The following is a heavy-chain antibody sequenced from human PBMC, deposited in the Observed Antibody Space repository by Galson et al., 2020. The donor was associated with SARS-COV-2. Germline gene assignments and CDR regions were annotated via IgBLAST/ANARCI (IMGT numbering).Heavy chain of an antibody. D-gene: IGHD2-15*01. CDR2: IIPIFGTA. CDR3: ARAGYCSGGSCLGYYYYYYMDV. V-gene: IGHV1-69*13. CDR1: GGTFSSYA. J-gene: IGHJ6*03. Sequence: SVNVSCKASGGTFSSYAISWVRQAPGQGLEWMGGIIPIFGTANYAQKFQGRVTITADESTSTAYMELSSLRSEDTAVYYCARAGYCSGGSCLGYYYYYYMDVWGKGTTVTVSS.